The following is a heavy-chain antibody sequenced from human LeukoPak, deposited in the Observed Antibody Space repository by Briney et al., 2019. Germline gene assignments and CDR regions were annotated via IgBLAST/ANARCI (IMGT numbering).Heavy chain of an antibody. CDR3: ARQGYDILTGYIDAFDI. V-gene: IGHV4-59*08. J-gene: IGHJ3*02. Sequence: SETLSLTCTVSGGSISGYYWSWIRQPPGKGLEWIGYIYHNGGTNYNPSLQSRLTISVDTSKNQFSLKLSSVTAADTAIYYCARQGYDILTGYIDAFDIWGQGTMVTVSS. CDR2: IYHNGGT. CDR1: GGSISGYY. D-gene: IGHD3-9*01.